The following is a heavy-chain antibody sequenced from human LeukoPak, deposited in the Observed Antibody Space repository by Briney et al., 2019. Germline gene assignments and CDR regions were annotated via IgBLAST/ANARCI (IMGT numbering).Heavy chain of an antibody. J-gene: IGHJ4*02. CDR2: IYYSGST. V-gene: IGHV4-30-4*01. CDR3: ARDTTATVFDY. D-gene: IGHD1-1*01. CDR1: GGSTSSGDYY. Sequence: SQTLSLTCTVSGGSTSSGDYYWSWIRQPPGKGLEWIGYIYYSGSTYYNPSLKSRVTISVDTSKNQFSLKLSSVTAADTAVYYCARDTTATVFDYWGQGTLVTVSS.